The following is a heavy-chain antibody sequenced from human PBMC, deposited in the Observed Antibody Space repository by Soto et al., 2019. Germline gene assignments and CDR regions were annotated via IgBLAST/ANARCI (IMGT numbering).Heavy chain of an antibody. CDR1: GGSISSYY. CDR2: IYYSGST. CDR3: ARQQLDTAMDRDRYFDL. D-gene: IGHD5-18*01. V-gene: IGHV4-59*08. J-gene: IGHJ2*01. Sequence: SETLSLTCTVSGGSISSYYWSWIRQPPGKGLEWIGYIYYSGSTNYNPSLKSRVTISVDTSKNQFSLKLSSVTAADTAVYYCARQQLDTAMDRDRYFDLWGRGTLVTVSS.